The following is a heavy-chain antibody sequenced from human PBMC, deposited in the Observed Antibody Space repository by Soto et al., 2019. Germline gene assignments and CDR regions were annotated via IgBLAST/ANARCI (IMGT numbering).Heavy chain of an antibody. CDR2: ISYEEINNK. D-gene: IGHD2-2*01. Sequence: GSLRLSCVASGFSFRNYGMHWVRQAPGKGLEWVAVISYEEINNKNYADSVKGRFTISRDNSENTLYLQMGSLRAEDTAVYYCAKGYCSGPSCYRGYGMDVWGQGTTVTVSS. J-gene: IGHJ6*02. CDR1: GFSFRNYG. V-gene: IGHV3-30*18. CDR3: AKGYCSGPSCYRGYGMDV.